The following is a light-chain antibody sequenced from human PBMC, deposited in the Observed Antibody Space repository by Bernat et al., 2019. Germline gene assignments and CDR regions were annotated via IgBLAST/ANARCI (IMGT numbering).Light chain of an antibody. CDR1: SSDVGSYNY. J-gene: IGLJ3*02. Sequence: QSALTQPASVSGSPGQSITISCTGTSSDVGSYNYVSWYQHHPGKAPKLMIYDVTNRPSGVSNRFSGSKSGNTASLTISGLQAEDEADYYCNSYTRSSTPWVFGGGTKLTVL. V-gene: IGLV2-14*01. CDR2: DVT. CDR3: NSYTRSSTPWV.